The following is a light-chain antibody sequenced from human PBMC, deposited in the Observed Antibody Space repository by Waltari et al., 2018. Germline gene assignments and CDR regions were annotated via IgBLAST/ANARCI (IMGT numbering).Light chain of an antibody. CDR3: CSYAGSYTWV. CDR2: DDN. CDR1: SSDVGNYNL. J-gene: IGLJ3*02. V-gene: IGLV2-23*01. Sequence: QSALTQPASVSGSPGQSITISCTGTSSDVGNYNLVSWYQQYPGKAPKVMIYDDNRRPSGVSDRFSGSKSGNTASLTITGVQAEDEADYSCCSYAGSYTWVFGGGTKLTVL.